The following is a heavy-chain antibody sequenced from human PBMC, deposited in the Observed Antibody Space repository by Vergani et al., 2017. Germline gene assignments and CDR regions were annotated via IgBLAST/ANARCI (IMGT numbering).Heavy chain of an antibody. D-gene: IGHD1-1*01. J-gene: IGHJ5*02. Sequence: EVQLAESGGNLVQRGGSLRLSCAAPGFIFSNYWMSWVRQAPGKGLEWVANIKQDGSEKNYVDSVKGRFTISRDNAKSSLYLQMNSLRAEDTAVYYCAREVLERGKECGFDLWRQGNRVTVFS. CDR3: AREVLERGKECGFDL. CDR1: GFIFSNYW. CDR2: IKQDGSEK. V-gene: IGHV3-7*01.